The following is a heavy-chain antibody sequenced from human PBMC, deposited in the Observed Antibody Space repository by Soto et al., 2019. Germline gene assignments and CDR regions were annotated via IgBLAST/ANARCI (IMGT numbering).Heavy chain of an antibody. CDR3: ARHERFLEWYGAFDI. CDR2: IYYSGST. J-gene: IGHJ3*02. Sequence: SETLSLTCTVSGGSISSYYWSWIRQPPGEGLEWIGYIYYSGSTNYNPSLKSRVTISVDTSKNQFSLKLSSVTAADTAVYYCARHERFLEWYGAFDIWGQGTMVTVSS. CDR1: GGSISSYY. D-gene: IGHD3-3*01. V-gene: IGHV4-59*08.